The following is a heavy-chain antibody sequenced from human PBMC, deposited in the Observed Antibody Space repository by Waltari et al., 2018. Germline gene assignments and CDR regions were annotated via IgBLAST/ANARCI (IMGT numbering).Heavy chain of an antibody. V-gene: IGHV1-69*01. Sequence: QVQLVQSGAEVKKPGSSVKVSCKASGGTFSSYAISWVRQAPGQGLEWMGGIIPIFGTENYAQKSQGRVTITADESTSTAYMELSSLRSEDTAVYYCARDDKYYYDSSGYYHLGFDYWGQGTLVTVSS. D-gene: IGHD3-22*01. CDR3: ARDDKYYYDSSGYYHLGFDY. J-gene: IGHJ4*02. CDR2: IIPIFGTE. CDR1: GGTFSSYA.